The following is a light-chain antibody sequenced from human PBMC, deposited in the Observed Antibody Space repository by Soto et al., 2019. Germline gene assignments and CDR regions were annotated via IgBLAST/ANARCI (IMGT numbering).Light chain of an antibody. CDR2: KDS. CDR3: QSADGSAIYPTYV. Sequence: SYELTQPPSVSVSPGQTARITCSGDALPKQYAYWYQQKPGQAPVLVIYKDSERPSGIPERFSGSSSGTTVTLTISGVQAEDEADYYCQSADGSAIYPTYVFGTGTKVTVL. CDR1: ALPKQY. J-gene: IGLJ1*01. V-gene: IGLV3-25*03.